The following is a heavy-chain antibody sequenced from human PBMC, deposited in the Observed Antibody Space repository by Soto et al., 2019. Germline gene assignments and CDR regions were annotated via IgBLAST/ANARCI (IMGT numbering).Heavy chain of an antibody. J-gene: IGHJ4*02. CDR1: GFTFSTYG. Sequence: GRSLRLSCAASGFTFSTYGMHWVRQAPGKGLEWVAVIWYDGSYKYYADSVNGRFTISRDNSKNTLYLQMSGLRAEDTAVYYCARDRVEMPTIGRPPGYWCQGT. CDR3: ARDRVEMPTIGRPPGY. V-gene: IGHV3-33*01. CDR2: IWYDGSYK. D-gene: IGHD5-12*01.